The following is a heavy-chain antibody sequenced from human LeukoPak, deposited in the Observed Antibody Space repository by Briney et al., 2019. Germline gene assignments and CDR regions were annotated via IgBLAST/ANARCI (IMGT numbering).Heavy chain of an antibody. CDR1: GFTFSSYA. CDR3: ARLPITMIVVLSNPYFDY. V-gene: IGHV3-23*01. Sequence: TGGSLRLSCVASGFTFSSYAMSWVRQAPGKGLEWVSVISGSGGSTYYADSVKGRFTISRDNSKNTLYLQMNSLRAEDTAVYYCARLPITMIVVLSNPYFDYWGQGTLVTVSS. J-gene: IGHJ4*02. D-gene: IGHD3-22*01. CDR2: ISGSGGST.